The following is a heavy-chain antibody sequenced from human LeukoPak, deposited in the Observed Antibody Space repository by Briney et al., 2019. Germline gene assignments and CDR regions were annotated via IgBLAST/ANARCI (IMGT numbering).Heavy chain of an antibody. Sequence: SETLSLTCTVSGGSISSSSYYWGWIRQPPGKGLEWIGSIYYSGSTYYNPSLKSRVTISVDTSKNQFSLKLSSVTAADTAVYYCARGLKTSSSKKACFDYWGQGTLVTVSS. CDR3: ARGLKTSSSKKACFDY. CDR1: GGSISSSSYY. J-gene: IGHJ4*02. CDR2: IYYSGST. D-gene: IGHD6-13*01. V-gene: IGHV4-39*07.